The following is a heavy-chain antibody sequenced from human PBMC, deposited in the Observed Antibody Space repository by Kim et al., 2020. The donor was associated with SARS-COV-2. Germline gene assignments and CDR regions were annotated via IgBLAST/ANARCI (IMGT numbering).Heavy chain of an antibody. V-gene: IGHV1-69*13. Sequence: SVKVSCKTSGGTFSSYGISWVRQAPGQGLEWMGGIIPMFGTANYAQNFQGRVTITADESTSTAYMELSSLRSDDTAVYYCSRGTVHVFPTRDDILTGSYNDFSRGTHYDMDVWGQGTTVTVSS. J-gene: IGHJ6*02. CDR2: IIPMFGTA. CDR3: SRGTVHVFPTRDDILTGSYNDFSRGTHYDMDV. D-gene: IGHD3-9*01. CDR1: GGTFSSYG.